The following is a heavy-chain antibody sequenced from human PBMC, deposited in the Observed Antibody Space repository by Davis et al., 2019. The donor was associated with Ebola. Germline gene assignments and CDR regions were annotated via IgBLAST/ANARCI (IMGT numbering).Heavy chain of an antibody. V-gene: IGHV3-30*03. D-gene: IGHD3-22*01. CDR3: ARELSAFSGYYV. CDR2: ISYDATDK. CDR1: GFIFNNYG. Sequence: GESLKISCAASGFIFNNYGMHWVRQAPGKGLEWVAVISYDATDKFYADSVKGRFSISRDNSKNTLYLQMNSVTAEDTAVYYCARELSAFSGYYVWGQGTLVTVSS. J-gene: IGHJ4*02.